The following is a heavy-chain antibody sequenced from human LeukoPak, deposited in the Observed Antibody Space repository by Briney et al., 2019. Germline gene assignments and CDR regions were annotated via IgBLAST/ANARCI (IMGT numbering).Heavy chain of an antibody. CDR1: GFTFGDYA. V-gene: IGHV3-23*01. CDR3: AKAGAVVVVVAKFFDY. Sequence: PGGSLRLSCTASGFTFGDYAMSWFRQAPGKGLEWVSAISGSGDSTNYADSVKGRFTISRDNSKNTLYLQMNSLRAEDTAVYYCAKAGAVVVVVAKFFDYWGQGTLVTVSS. J-gene: IGHJ4*02. CDR2: ISGSGDST. D-gene: IGHD2-15*01.